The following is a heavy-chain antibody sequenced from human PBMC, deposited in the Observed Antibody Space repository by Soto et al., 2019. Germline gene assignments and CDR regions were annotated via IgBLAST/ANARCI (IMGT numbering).Heavy chain of an antibody. CDR2: IYTSGST. Sequence: SETLSLTCTVPGGSISSYYWSWIRQPAGKGLEWIGRIYTSGSTNYNPSLKSRVTMSVDTSKNQFSLKLSSVTAADTAVYYCARACSSNSCYDVFDYWGQGTLVTVSS. CDR3: ARACSSNSCYDVFDY. D-gene: IGHD2-2*01. CDR1: GGSISSYY. J-gene: IGHJ4*02. V-gene: IGHV4-4*07.